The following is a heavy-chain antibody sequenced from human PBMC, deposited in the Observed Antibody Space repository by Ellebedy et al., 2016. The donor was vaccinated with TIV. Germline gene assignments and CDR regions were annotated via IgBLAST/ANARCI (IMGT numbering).Heavy chain of an antibody. CDR1: GFTFSDHY. Sequence: GESLKISCAASGFTFSDHYMNWVRQAPGKGPEWVGFIRSKAYGWTTEYAASVKGRLTISRDDSKNSLYLQMNSLKTEDTAVYYCTSQSWGNNWLDPWGQGTLVTVSS. J-gene: IGHJ5*02. V-gene: IGHV3-72*01. D-gene: IGHD1-26*01. CDR3: TSQSWGNNWLDP. CDR2: IRSKAYGWTT.